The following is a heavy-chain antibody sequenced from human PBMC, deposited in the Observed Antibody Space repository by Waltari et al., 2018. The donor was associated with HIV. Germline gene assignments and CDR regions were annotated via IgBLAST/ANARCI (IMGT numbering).Heavy chain of an antibody. CDR3: ARPAVAGTGWFDS. Sequence: QVQLVQSGAEVKEPGASVRVSCKGSGYTFSDYYIHWVRQAPGQGLEWMVWINPNRGGTNSEQKVQGRVTMTRDTSNSAVYMEVKGLTYDDTAVYYCARPAVAGTGWFDSWGQGTLVTVSS. CDR1: GYTFSDYY. CDR2: INPNRGGT. J-gene: IGHJ5*01. D-gene: IGHD6-19*01. V-gene: IGHV1-2*02.